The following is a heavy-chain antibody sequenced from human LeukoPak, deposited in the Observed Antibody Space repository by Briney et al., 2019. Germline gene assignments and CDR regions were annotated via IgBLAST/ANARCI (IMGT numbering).Heavy chain of an antibody. V-gene: IGHV4-4*02. CDR3: ASFYQGVDY. J-gene: IGHJ4*02. CDR2: ISHSGST. CDR1: GSSISNSNW. Sequence: SETLSLTCAVSGSSISNSNWWSWVRQPPGKGLEWIGEISHSGSTEYNPSLKSRVIISVDKSKNHFSLNLSSVTAADTAVYYCASFYQGVDYWGQGTLVTVSS. D-gene: IGHD3-16*01.